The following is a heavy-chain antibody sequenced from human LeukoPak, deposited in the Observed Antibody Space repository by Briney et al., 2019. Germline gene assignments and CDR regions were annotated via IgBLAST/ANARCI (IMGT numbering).Heavy chain of an antibody. CDR3: ARGSQITIFGVVFDY. J-gene: IGHJ4*02. D-gene: IGHD3-3*01. Sequence: GGSLRLSCAASGFTFSSYGTHWVRQAPGKGLEWVAVMSSDGSNKYYADSVKGRFTISRDNAKNSLYLQMNSLRAEDTAVYYCARGSQITIFGVVFDYWGQGTLVTVSS. V-gene: IGHV3-30*03. CDR2: MSSDGSNK. CDR1: GFTFSSYG.